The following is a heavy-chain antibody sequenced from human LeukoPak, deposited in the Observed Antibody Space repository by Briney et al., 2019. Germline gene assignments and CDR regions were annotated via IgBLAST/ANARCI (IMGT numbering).Heavy chain of an antibody. J-gene: IGHJ4*02. CDR2: INPNSGGT. CDR3: ARGARGAAGRYRFDY. D-gene: IGHD6-13*01. V-gene: IGHV1-2*02. CDR1: GYTFTSYF. Sequence: ASVKVSCKASGYTFTSYFMHWVRQAPGQGLEWMGWINPNSGGTNYAQKFQGRATMTRDTSISTAYMELSRLRSDDTAVYYCARGARGAAGRYRFDYWGQGTLVTVSS.